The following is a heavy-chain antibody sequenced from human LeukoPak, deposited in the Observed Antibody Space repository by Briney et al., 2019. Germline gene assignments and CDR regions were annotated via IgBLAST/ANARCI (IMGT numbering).Heavy chain of an antibody. V-gene: IGHV4-39*01. Sequence: SGTLSLTCTVSGGSISSSSYHWGWIRQPPGKGLEWIGSIYYSGSTYYNPSLKSRVTISVDTSKNQFSLKLSSVTAADTAVYYCARQERGAGESFDYWGQGTLVTVSS. CDR2: IYYSGST. J-gene: IGHJ4*02. CDR3: ARQERGAGESFDY. D-gene: IGHD3-16*01. CDR1: GGSISSSSYH.